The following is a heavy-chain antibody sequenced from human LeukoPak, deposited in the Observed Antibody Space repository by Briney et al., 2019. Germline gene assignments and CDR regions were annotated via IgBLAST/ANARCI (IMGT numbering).Heavy chain of an antibody. D-gene: IGHD5-12*01. J-gene: IGHJ4*02. Sequence: PSETLSLTCAVSGVSISSSNWWSWVRQAPGKGLEWVSVIYSGGSTYYADSVKGRFTISRDNSKNTLYLQMNSLRAEDTAVYYCARASRGTIPYVGGYDYDFDYWGQGTLVTVSS. CDR3: ARASRGTIPYVGGYDYDFDY. V-gene: IGHV3-53*01. CDR1: GVSISSSNW. CDR2: IYSGGST.